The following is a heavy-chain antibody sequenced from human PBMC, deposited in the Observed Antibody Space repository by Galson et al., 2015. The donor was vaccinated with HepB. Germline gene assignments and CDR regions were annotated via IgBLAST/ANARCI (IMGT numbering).Heavy chain of an antibody. D-gene: IGHD6-19*01. Sequence: SLRLSCAAPGFTFSSYWMHWVRQAPGKGLVWVSRINSDGSSTSYADSVKGRFTISRDNAKNTLYLQMNSLRAEDTAVYYCARYSSGWYTFPDWGQGTLVTVSS. J-gene: IGHJ4*02. CDR1: GFTFSSYW. CDR3: ARYSSGWYTFPD. CDR2: INSDGSST. V-gene: IGHV3-74*01.